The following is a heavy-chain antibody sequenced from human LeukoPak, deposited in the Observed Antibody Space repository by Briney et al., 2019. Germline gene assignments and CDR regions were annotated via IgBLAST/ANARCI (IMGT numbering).Heavy chain of an antibody. CDR2: ISSSGSTI. Sequence: GGSLRLSCAASGFTFSSYEMNWVRQAPGKGLEWVSYISSSGSTIYYADSVKGRFTISRDNAKNSLYLQMNSLRAEDTAVYYCARGGLNIVVVPAARFYGMDVWGQGTTVAVSS. V-gene: IGHV3-48*03. CDR1: GFTFSSYE. D-gene: IGHD2-2*01. J-gene: IGHJ6*02. CDR3: ARGGLNIVVVPAARFYGMDV.